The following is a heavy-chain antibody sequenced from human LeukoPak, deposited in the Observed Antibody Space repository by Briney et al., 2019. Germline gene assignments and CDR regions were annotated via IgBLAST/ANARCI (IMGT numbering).Heavy chain of an antibody. CDR1: GDSIRSYY. D-gene: IGHD5-12*01. Sequence: SETLSLACTVSGDSIRSYYWSWIRQPPGKGLEWIGYIYYTGSTNHNPSLKSRVTISVDTSKNQFSLKLSSVTAADTAVYYCARVVYSGYDFRGAMDVCCKGNTITVSS. J-gene: IGHJ6*03. CDR2: IYYTGST. V-gene: IGHV4-59*01. CDR3: ARVVYSGYDFRGAMDV.